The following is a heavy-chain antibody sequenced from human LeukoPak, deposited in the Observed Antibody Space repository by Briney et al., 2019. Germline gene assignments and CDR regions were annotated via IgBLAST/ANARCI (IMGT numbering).Heavy chain of an antibody. D-gene: IGHD2-2*01. CDR1: GFTFNSYS. J-gene: IGHJ6*02. V-gene: IGHV3-21*01. CDR3: ARDGTGCSSTSCYYYYGMDV. CDR2: ISSSSSYI. Sequence: GGSLRLSCAASGFTFNSYSMNWVRQAPGKGLEWVSSISSSSSYIYYADSVKGRFTISRDNAKNSLYLQMNSLRAEDTAVYYCARDGTGCSSTSCYYYYGMDVWGQGTTVTVSS.